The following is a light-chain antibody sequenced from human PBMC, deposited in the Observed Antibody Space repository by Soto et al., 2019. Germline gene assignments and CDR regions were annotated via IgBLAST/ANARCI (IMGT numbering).Light chain of an antibody. CDR3: SSYTSSSTYA. V-gene: IGLV2-14*01. CDR2: EVS. CDR1: SSDVGGYNY. J-gene: IGLJ1*01. Sequence: QSLLTQPASVSGSPGQSITISCTGTSSDVGGYNYVSWYQQHPGKAPKLMIYEVSNRPSGVSNRFSGSKSGNTASLTISGLQAEDEADYYCSSYTSSSTYAFGTGTKV.